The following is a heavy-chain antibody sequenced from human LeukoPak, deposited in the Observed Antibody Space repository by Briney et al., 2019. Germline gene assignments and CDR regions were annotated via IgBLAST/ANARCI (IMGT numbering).Heavy chain of an antibody. Sequence: GGSLRLSCAASGFTFKNFGMHWVRQAPGKGLEWVAFIRYDGSNKYYADSVKGRFTISRDNSKNVLDLQLNSLRPEDTAFYYCAKVLTYYPDSGSYYPDFWGQGTLVTVSS. CDR2: IRYDGSNK. J-gene: IGHJ4*02. V-gene: IGHV3-30*02. D-gene: IGHD3-10*01. CDR1: GFTFKNFG. CDR3: AKVLTYYPDSGSYYPDF.